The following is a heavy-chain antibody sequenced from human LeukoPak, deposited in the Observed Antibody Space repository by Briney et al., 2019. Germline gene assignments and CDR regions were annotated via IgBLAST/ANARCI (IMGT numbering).Heavy chain of an antibody. V-gene: IGHV4-59*01. Sequence: PSETLSLTCTVSGGSITNYYWSWIRQPPGKGLEWIGYIYYSGSTNYNPSLKSRVTISIDTSKTYFSLRLSSVTAADTAMYYCARAPSDYYPFDSWGQGTLVTVSS. D-gene: IGHD3-22*01. CDR2: IYYSGST. J-gene: IGHJ4*02. CDR1: GGSITNYY. CDR3: ARAPSDYYPFDS.